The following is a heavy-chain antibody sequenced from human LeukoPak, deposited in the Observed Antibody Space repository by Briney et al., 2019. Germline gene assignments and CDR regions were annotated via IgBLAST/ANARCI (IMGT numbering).Heavy chain of an antibody. CDR1: GYSFTSYW. D-gene: IGHD6-19*01. CDR2: IYPGDSDT. V-gene: IGHV5-51*01. Sequence: GESLKISCKGSGYSFTSYWIGWVRQVPGKGLEWMGIIYPGDSDTRYSPSFQGQVTISADKSISTAYLQWSSLKASDTAMYYCARARTPGYSSNWFDPWGQGTLVTVSS. J-gene: IGHJ5*02. CDR3: ARARTPGYSSNWFDP.